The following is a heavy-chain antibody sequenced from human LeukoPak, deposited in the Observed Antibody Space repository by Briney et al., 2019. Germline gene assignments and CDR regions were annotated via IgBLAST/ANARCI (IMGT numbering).Heavy chain of an antibody. CDR2: ISYDGSNK. V-gene: IGHV3-30*19. Sequence: GGSLRLSCAASGFTFSSYCMHWVRQAPGKGLEWVAVISYDGSNKYYADSVKGRFTISRDNSKNTLYLQVNSLRAEDTAVYYCARGYVEMATNPGNAFDIWGQGTMVTVSS. J-gene: IGHJ3*02. D-gene: IGHD5-24*01. CDR3: ARGYVEMATNPGNAFDI. CDR1: GFTFSSYC.